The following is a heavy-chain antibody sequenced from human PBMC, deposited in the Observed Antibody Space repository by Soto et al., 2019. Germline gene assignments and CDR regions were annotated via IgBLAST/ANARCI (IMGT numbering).Heavy chain of an antibody. CDR2: ISYDGSKK. CDR1: EFTFSSYG. Sequence: QVQLVESGGGVVQPGRSLTLSCAASEFTFSSYGIHWVRQAPGKGLEWVAVISYDGSKKQYADSVKGRFTISRDNSKNTVHLQMNSVRAEDTAVYYCAKDTYYHDTTGYYGFDYWGQGTLVTVSS. CDR3: AKDTYYHDTTGYYGFDY. D-gene: IGHD3-22*01. V-gene: IGHV3-30*18. J-gene: IGHJ4*02.